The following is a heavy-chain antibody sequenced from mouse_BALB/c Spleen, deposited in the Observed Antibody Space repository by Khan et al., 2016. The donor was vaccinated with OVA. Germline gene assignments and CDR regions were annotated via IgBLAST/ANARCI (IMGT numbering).Heavy chain of an antibody. CDR2: INPHIGKT. V-gene: IGHV1-20*02. J-gene: IGHJ2*01. Sequence: EVQLQESGPELVKPGASVKISCKASGYSFTGYFMNWVMQSHGKSLEWIGRINPHIGKTFYNQKFKGKATLTVDESSNTAHMELRSLASEDSAVYYCTRIYRSYFDYWGQGTTLTVSS. CDR1: GYSFTGYF. CDR3: TRIYRSYFDY. D-gene: IGHD1-1*01.